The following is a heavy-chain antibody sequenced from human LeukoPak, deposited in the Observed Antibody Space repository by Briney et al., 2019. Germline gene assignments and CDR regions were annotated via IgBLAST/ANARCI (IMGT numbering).Heavy chain of an antibody. CDR1: GFTFSSYG. V-gene: IGHV3-33*01. CDR2: LWRDGSNK. CDR3: ARSNSGSYYGWFDP. J-gene: IGHJ5*02. D-gene: IGHD1-26*01. Sequence: GRSLRLSCAASGFTFSSYGMHWVRQAPGKGLGWVAVLWRDGSNKYYADSVKGRFTISRDNPKNTLYLQMNSLRAEDTAVYYCARSNSGSYYGWFDPWGQGTLVTVSS.